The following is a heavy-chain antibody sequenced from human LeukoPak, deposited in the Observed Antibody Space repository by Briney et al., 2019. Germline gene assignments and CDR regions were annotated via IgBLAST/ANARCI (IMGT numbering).Heavy chain of an antibody. CDR2: IRSKANSYAT. D-gene: IGHD6-13*01. CDR3: TRNRGSIAAAGIHYYYYYYMDV. V-gene: IGHV3-73*01. Sequence: GGSLRLSCAASGFTFSGSAMHWVRQAPGKGLEWVGRIRSKANSYATAYAASVKGRFTISRDDSKNTAYLQMNSLKTEDTAVYYCTRNRGSIAAAGIHYYYYYYMDVWGKGTTVTVSS. CDR1: GFTFSGSA. J-gene: IGHJ6*03.